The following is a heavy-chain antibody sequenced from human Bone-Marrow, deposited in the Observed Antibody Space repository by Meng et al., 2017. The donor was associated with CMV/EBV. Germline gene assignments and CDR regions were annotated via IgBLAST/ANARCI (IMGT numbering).Heavy chain of an antibody. CDR3: ARDLGTSDSSPLGGVGY. CDR2: IHYSGSN. CDR1: GGSVSSGSYS. Sequence: SETLSLTCTVSGGSVSSGSYSWSWIRQPPGKGLEWIGYIHYSGSNNYNPSLKSRVTISGDTSKNQFSLKLSSVTAADTAVYSWARDLGTSDSSPLGGVGYWGQGTLVTVSS. J-gene: IGHJ4*02. D-gene: IGHD6-13*01. V-gene: IGHV4-61*01.